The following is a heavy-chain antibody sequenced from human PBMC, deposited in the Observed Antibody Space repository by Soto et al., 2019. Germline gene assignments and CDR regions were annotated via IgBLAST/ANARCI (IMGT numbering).Heavy chain of an antibody. Sequence: EVQLAESGGGLAQPGGSLRLSCAASGFTLSGYAMDWVRQAPGKGLEYVSGISSNGVGTYYANSVQGRFTISRDNSKNTVYLQMGSLRPEDMAVYYGASRARPDFYYMDVWGNGTTVTVSS. CDR2: ISSNGVGT. CDR1: GFTLSGYA. D-gene: IGHD6-6*01. J-gene: IGHJ6*03. CDR3: ASRARPDFYYMDV. V-gene: IGHV3-64*01.